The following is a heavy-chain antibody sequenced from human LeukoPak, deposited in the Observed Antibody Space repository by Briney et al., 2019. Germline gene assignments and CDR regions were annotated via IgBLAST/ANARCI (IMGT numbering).Heavy chain of an antibody. J-gene: IGHJ4*02. CDR3: AKSPYRGGSSWTEFDY. Sequence: GGSLRLSCGASGFTFSNYGIHWVRQAPGKGLEWVAFIRYDGSDKYYAEFVKGRFTISRDSSKNTVYLQMNSLRDEDTAVYYCAKSPYRGGSSWTEFDYWGQGTLVTVSS. D-gene: IGHD6-13*01. V-gene: IGHV3-30*02. CDR2: IRYDGSDK. CDR1: GFTFSNYG.